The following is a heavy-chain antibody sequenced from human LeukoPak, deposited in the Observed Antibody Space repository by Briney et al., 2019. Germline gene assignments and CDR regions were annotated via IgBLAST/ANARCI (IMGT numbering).Heavy chain of an antibody. CDR3: ARDLLSRGLYGMDV. Sequence: GGSLRLSCAASGFTFSSYGMHWVRQAPGKGLEWVAVIWYDGSNKYYADSVKGRFTIPRDNSKNTLYLQMNSLRAEDTAVYYCARDLLSRGLYGMDVWGQGTTVTVSS. CDR2: IWYDGSNK. D-gene: IGHD3-10*01. J-gene: IGHJ6*02. CDR1: GFTFSSYG. V-gene: IGHV3-33*01.